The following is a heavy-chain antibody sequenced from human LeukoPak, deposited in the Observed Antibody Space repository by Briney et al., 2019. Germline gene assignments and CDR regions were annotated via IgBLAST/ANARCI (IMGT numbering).Heavy chain of an antibody. J-gene: IGHJ4*02. Sequence: PGGSLRLSRAASGFTFSSYAMSWVRQAPGKGLEWVSAISGSGGSTYYADSVKGRFTISRDNSKNTLYLQMNSLRAEDTAVYYCAKGYGSGSYPFDYWGQGTLVTVSS. V-gene: IGHV3-23*01. CDR2: ISGSGGST. CDR1: GFTFSSYA. D-gene: IGHD3-10*01. CDR3: AKGYGSGSYPFDY.